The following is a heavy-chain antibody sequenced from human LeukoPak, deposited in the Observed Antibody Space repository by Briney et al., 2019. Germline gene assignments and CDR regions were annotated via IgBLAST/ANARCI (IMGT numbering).Heavy chain of an antibody. CDR2: IYYSGST. CDR1: GGSISSSSYY. D-gene: IGHD3-10*01. V-gene: IGHV4-39*07. J-gene: IGHJ4*02. CDR3: ARDRYYDSGSYYN. Sequence: SETLSLTCTVSGGSISSSSYYWGWIRQPPGKGLKWIGSIYYSGSTNYNPSLKSRVTISVDTSKNQFSLKLSSVTAADTAVYYCARDRYYDSGSYYNWGQGTLVTVSS.